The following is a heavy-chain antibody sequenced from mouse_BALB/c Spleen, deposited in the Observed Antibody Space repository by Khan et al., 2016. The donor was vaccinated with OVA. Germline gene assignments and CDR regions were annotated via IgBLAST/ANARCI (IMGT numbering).Heavy chain of an antibody. CDR1: GYTFTNYG. CDR3: ARMKRYWYFDV. CDR2: INTYTGEP. J-gene: IGHJ1*01. Sequence: QIQLVQSGPELKKPGETVKISCKASGYTFTNYGMHWVKQAPGKGLKWMGWINTYTGEPTYADDFKGRFAFSLDTSASTASLQINNLKSEDTATEVCARMKRYWYFDVWGAGTTVTVSS. V-gene: IGHV9-3-1*01.